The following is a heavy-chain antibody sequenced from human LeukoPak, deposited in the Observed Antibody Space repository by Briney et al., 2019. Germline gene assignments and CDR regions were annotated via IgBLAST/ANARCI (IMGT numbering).Heavy chain of an antibody. Sequence: PGRSLRLSCAASGFTFSSYGMHWVRQAPGKGLEWVAVISYDGSNKYYADSVKGLSTISRDNSKNTLYLQMNSLRAEDTAVYYCAKSSLTSWDWPNDYWGQGTLVTVSS. CDR2: ISYDGSNK. CDR3: AKSSLTSWDWPNDY. V-gene: IGHV3-30*18. J-gene: IGHJ4*02. CDR1: GFTFSSYG. D-gene: IGHD3/OR15-3a*01.